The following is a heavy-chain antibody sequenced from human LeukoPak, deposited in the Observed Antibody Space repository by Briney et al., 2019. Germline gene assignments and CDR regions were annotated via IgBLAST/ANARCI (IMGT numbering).Heavy chain of an antibody. D-gene: IGHD7-27*01. Sequence: GGSLRLSCAASGFTFSSYSMNWVRQAPGKGLEWVSSISSSSSYIYYADSVKGRFTISRDNAKNSLYLQMNSLRAEDTAVYYCARDLGDYYGMDVWGQGTTVTVSS. V-gene: IGHV3-21*01. CDR3: ARDLGDYYGMDV. CDR1: GFTFSSYS. J-gene: IGHJ6*02. CDR2: ISSSSSYI.